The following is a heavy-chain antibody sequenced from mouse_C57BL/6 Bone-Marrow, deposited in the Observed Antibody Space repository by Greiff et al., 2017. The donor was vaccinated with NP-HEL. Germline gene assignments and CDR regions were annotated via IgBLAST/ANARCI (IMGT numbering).Heavy chain of an antibody. V-gene: IGHV1-76*01. CDR2: IYPGSGNT. CDR3: ARGRYGNYKNYFDY. CDR1: GYTFTDYY. Sequence: QVQLQQSGAELVRPGASVKLSCKASGYTFTDYYINWVKQRPGQGLEWIARIYPGSGNTYYNEKFKGKATLTAEKSSSTAYMQLSSLTSEDSAVYFCARGRYGNYKNYFDYWGQGTTLTVSS. D-gene: IGHD2-1*01. J-gene: IGHJ2*01.